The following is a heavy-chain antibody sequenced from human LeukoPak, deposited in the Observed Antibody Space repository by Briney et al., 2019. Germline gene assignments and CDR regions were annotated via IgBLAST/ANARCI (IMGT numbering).Heavy chain of an antibody. CDR3: ATADLTGYYGGDY. D-gene: IGHD3-9*01. CDR1: AFTFSNYN. CDR2: ISSSATYI. J-gene: IGHJ4*02. Sequence: GGSLRLSCAASAFTFSNYNMIWVRQAPGKGLGWVSSISSSATYIYYADSVKGRFTISRDDAKHSLFLQMNSLRAEDTAVYYCATADLTGYYGGDYWGQGTLVTVSS. V-gene: IGHV3-21*01.